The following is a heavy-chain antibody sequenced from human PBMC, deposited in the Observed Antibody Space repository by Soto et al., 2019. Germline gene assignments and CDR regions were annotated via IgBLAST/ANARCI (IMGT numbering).Heavy chain of an antibody. V-gene: IGHV1-69*01. CDR2: IIPIPGTA. D-gene: IGHD2-2*01. Sequence: QVQLVQSGAEVKKPGSSVKVSCKASGGTFSSYAISWVRQAPGQGLEWMGGIIPIPGTANYAQKLQGRVTITADESTSTAYMELSRLRSEDTAVYYCARSQGSSTSLEIYYYYYYGMDVWGQGTTVTVSS. J-gene: IGHJ6*02. CDR1: GGTFSSYA. CDR3: ARSQGSSTSLEIYYYYYYGMDV.